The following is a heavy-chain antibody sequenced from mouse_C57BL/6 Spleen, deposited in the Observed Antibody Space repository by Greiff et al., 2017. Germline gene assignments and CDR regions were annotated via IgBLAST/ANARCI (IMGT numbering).Heavy chain of an antibody. CDR1: GYTFTSYW. V-gene: IGHV1-61*01. CDR3: ARLKDYYGDY. J-gene: IGHJ2*01. CDR2: IYPSDSET. Sequence: QVQLKQPGAELVRPGSSVKLSCKASGYTFTSYWMDWVKQRPGQGLEWIGNIYPSDSETHYNQKFKDKATLPVDKSSSTAYLQLSSLKSEDSAVYYCARLKDYYGDYWGQGTTLTVSS.